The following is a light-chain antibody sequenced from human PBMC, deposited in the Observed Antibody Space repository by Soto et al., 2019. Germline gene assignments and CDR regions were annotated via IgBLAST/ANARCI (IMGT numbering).Light chain of an antibody. CDR1: SSDVGGSNY. Sequence: VLTQPASVSGSPGQSITISCTGTSSDVGGSNYVSWYQQLPGKAPKLMIYDVSDRPSGVSNRFSGSKSGNTASLTISGLQAEDEADYYCSSYTSSSLYVFGTGTKVTVL. V-gene: IGLV2-14*01. CDR3: SSYTSSSLYV. J-gene: IGLJ1*01. CDR2: DVS.